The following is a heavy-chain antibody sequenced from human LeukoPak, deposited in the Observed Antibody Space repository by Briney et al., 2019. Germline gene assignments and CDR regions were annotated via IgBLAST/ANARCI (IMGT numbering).Heavy chain of an antibody. V-gene: IGHV3-23*01. CDR1: GFIFSSYS. D-gene: IGHD4-17*01. Sequence: TGGSLRLSCAASGFIFSSYSMSWVRQAPGKGLEWVSAISGSGGSTYYADSVKGRFTISRDNSKNTLYLQMNSLRAEDTAVYYCAKDLYGDYVDYWGQGTLVTVSS. J-gene: IGHJ4*02. CDR3: AKDLYGDYVDY. CDR2: ISGSGGST.